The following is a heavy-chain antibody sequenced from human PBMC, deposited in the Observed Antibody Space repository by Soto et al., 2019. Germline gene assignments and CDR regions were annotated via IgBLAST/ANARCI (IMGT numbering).Heavy chain of an antibody. CDR3: ARPRLTGYFDY. CDR2: ISTSSSYT. CDR1: GFTFSDYY. Sequence: QVQLVESGGGLVKPGGSLRLSCAASGFTFSDYYMSWVRQAPGKGLEWLSYISTSSSYTNYADSVKGRFTISRDNAMNSLYLQMNSLRAEDTAVYYCARPRLTGYFDYWGQGTLVTVSS. J-gene: IGHJ4*02. V-gene: IGHV3-11*05.